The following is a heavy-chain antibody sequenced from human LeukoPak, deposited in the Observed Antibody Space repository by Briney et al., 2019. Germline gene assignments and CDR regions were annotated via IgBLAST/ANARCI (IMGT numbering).Heavy chain of an antibody. CDR1: GLTFDDYA. J-gene: IGHJ4*02. CDR3: AQDIGDFDVLTAYYGFDH. CDR2: ISADGDKT. Sequence: GGSLRLSCAASGLTFDDYAMHWIRQAPGKGLEWVSLISADGDKTYYADSVKGRFTISRDDSKTSLYLQMNSLRTEDTALYYCAQDIGDFDVLTAYYGFDHWGPRTLVTVSS. V-gene: IGHV3-43*02. D-gene: IGHD3-9*01.